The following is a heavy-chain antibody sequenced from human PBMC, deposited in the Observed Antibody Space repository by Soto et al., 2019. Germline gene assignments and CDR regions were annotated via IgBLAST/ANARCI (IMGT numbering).Heavy chain of an antibody. D-gene: IGHD3-3*01. Sequence: GGSLRLSCAASGFTFSSYAMSWVRQAPGKGLEWVSAISGSGGSTYYADSVKGRFTISRDNSKNTLYLQMNSLRAEDTAVYYCAISLRFLEWLPDYWGQGTLVTVSS. CDR2: ISGSGGST. J-gene: IGHJ4*02. CDR1: GFTFSSYA. CDR3: AISLRFLEWLPDY. V-gene: IGHV3-23*01.